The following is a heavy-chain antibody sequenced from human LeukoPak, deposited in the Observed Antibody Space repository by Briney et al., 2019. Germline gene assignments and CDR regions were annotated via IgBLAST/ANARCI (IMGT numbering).Heavy chain of an antibody. CDR1: GGSISSYY. D-gene: IGHD2-8*01. CDR2: IYYSGST. Sequence: SSETLSLTCTVSGGSISSYYWSWIRQPPGKGLEWIGYIYYSGSTNCNPSLKSRVTISVDTSKNQFSLKLSSVTAADTAVYYCASTKSRQLMTFDPWGQGTLVTVSS. CDR3: ASTKSRQLMTFDP. J-gene: IGHJ5*02. V-gene: IGHV4-59*01.